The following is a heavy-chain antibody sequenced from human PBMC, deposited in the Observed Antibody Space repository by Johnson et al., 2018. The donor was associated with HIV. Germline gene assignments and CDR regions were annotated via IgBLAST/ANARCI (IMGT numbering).Heavy chain of an antibody. J-gene: IGHJ3*02. CDR2: IYSGAST. CDR3: ARAIGNWDAFDT. V-gene: IGHV3-66*02. Sequence: MQLVESGGSVERPGGSLRLSCVGSGFTFNDFDMSWVRQAPGKGLEWVSVIYSGASTYYADSVKGRFTISRDNSKNTLYLQMNSLRAEDTAVYYCARAIGNWDAFDTWGQGTMVTVSS. CDR1: GFTFNDFD. D-gene: IGHD7-27*01.